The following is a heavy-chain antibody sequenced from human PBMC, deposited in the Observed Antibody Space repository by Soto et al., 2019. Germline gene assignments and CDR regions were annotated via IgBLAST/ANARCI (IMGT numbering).Heavy chain of an antibody. D-gene: IGHD3-22*01. CDR2: IKQDGSEK. Sequence: GGSLRLSCAASGFTFSSYWMSWVRQAPGKGLEWVANIKQDGSEKYYVDSVKGRFTISRDNAKNSLYLQMNSLRAEDTAVYYCARLHSSGYPSDAFDIWGQGTMVTVSS. CDR1: GFTFSSYW. V-gene: IGHV3-7*01. J-gene: IGHJ3*02. CDR3: ARLHSSGYPSDAFDI.